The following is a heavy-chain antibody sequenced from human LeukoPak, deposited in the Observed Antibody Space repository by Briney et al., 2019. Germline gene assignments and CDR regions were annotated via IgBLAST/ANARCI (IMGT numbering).Heavy chain of an antibody. D-gene: IGHD2-15*01. CDR2: ISSSGSTI. J-gene: IGHJ4*02. Sequence: GGSLRLSCAASGFTFSSYEMNWVRQAPGKGLEWVSYISSSGSTIYYADSVKGRFTISRGNAKNSLYLQMNSLRAEDTAVYYCASEGYDYGDYWGQGTLVTVSS. CDR1: GFTFSSYE. CDR3: ASEGYDYGDY. V-gene: IGHV3-48*03.